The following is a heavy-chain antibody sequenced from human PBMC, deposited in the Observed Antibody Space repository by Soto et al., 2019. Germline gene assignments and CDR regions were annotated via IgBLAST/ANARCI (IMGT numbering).Heavy chain of an antibody. V-gene: IGHV4-31*03. D-gene: IGHD7-27*01. Sequence: SETLSLTCTVSGGSISSGGYYWSWIRQHPGKGLEWIGYIYYSGSTYYNPSLKSRVTISVDTSKNQFSLKLSSVTAADTAVYYCARAVTGDYYYYYMDVWGKGTTVTVSS. CDR3: ARAVTGDYYYYYMDV. J-gene: IGHJ6*03. CDR1: GGSISSGGYY. CDR2: IYYSGST.